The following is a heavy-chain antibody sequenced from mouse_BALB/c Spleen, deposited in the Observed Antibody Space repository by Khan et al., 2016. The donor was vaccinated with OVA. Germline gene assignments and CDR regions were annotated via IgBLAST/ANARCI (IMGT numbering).Heavy chain of an antibody. Sequence: EVQLQQSGPELVKPGASVKVSCKASGYAFTSYNMYWVKQSHGKSLEWIGYIDPYNGGTSYNQKFKGKATLHGEKSSSTAYMHLNSLTSEDSAVYYCARPPTTATWFAYWGQGTLVTVSA. CDR1: GYAFTSYN. CDR3: ARPPTTATWFAY. V-gene: IGHV1S135*01. D-gene: IGHD1-2*01. J-gene: IGHJ3*01. CDR2: IDPYNGGT.